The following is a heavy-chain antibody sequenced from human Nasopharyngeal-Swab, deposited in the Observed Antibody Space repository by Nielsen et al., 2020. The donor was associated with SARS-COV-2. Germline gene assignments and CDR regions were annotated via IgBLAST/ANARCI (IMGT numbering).Heavy chain of an antibody. D-gene: IGHD3-10*01. J-gene: IGHJ5*02. CDR3: ATGGIVTSNWFDP. V-gene: IGHV1-24*01. Sequence: ASVKVSCKVSGYTLTELSMHWVRQAPGKGLEWMGGFDPEDGETIYAQKFQGRVTMTEDTSTDTAYMELSSLRSEDTAVYYCATGGIVTSNWFDPWGQGTLATVSS. CDR1: GYTLTELS. CDR2: FDPEDGET.